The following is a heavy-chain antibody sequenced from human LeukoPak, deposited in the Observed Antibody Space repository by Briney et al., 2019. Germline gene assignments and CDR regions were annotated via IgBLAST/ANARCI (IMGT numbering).Heavy chain of an antibody. CDR2: ISSSSTYI. CDR3: AKDCITPYPTCGYFDY. D-gene: IGHD3-10*01. J-gene: IGHJ4*02. Sequence: GGSLRLSCAASGFTFSSYSMNWVRQAQGKGLEWVSSISSSSTYIYYADSVKGRFTIPRDNAKNSLYLQMNSLRAEDTAVYYCAKDCITPYPTCGYFDYWGQGTLVTVSS. CDR1: GFTFSSYS. V-gene: IGHV3-21*04.